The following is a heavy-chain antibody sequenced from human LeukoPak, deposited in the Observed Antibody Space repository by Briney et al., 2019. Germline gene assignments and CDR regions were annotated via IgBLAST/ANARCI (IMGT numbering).Heavy chain of an antibody. CDR1: GYTFTNYA. Sequence: ASVKVSCKASGYTFTNYAINWVRQAPGQGLEWMGWINTNTGNPTYAQGFTGRFVFSLDTSVSTAYLQISSLKAEDTAVYYCARDLRGGRGGNILYYYYGMDVWGQGTTVTVSS. CDR2: INTNTGNP. V-gene: IGHV7-4-1*02. CDR3: ARDLRGGRGGNILYYYYGMDV. J-gene: IGHJ6*02. D-gene: IGHD4-23*01.